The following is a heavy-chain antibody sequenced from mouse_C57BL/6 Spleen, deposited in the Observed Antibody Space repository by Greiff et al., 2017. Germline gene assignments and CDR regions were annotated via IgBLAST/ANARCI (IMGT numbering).Heavy chain of an antibody. D-gene: IGHD1-1*01. V-gene: IGHV5-6*02. CDR2: ISSGGSYT. J-gene: IGHJ4*01. CDR3: ARRGITTVVADAMDY. Sequence: EVKLVESGGDLVKPGGSLKLSCAASGFTFSSYGMSWVRQTPDKRLEWVATISSGGSYTYYPDSVKGRFTIARDNAKNTLYLQMSSLKSEETAMYYCARRGITTVVADAMDYWGQGTSVTVSS. CDR1: GFTFSSYG.